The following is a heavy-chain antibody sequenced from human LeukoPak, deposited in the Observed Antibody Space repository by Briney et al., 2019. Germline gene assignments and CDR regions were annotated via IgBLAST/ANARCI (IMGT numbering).Heavy chain of an antibody. CDR1: GGTFSSYA. Sequence: SVKVSCKASGGTFSSYAISWVRQAPGQGLEWMGGIVPIFGTANYAQKFQGRVTITADKSTTTGYMELSSLRSEDTAVYYCARAGGFCSGGSCYTHLDQWGRGTLVTVSS. CDR2: IVPIFGTA. D-gene: IGHD2-15*01. J-gene: IGHJ4*02. V-gene: IGHV1-69*06. CDR3: ARAGGFCSGGSCYTHLDQ.